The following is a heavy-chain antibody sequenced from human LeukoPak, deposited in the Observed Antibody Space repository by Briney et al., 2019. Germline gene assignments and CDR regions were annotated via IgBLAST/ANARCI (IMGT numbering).Heavy chain of an antibody. V-gene: IGHV3-7*01. J-gene: IGHJ6*03. Sequence: PGGSLRLSCAASGFTFSSYWMSWVRQAPGKGLEWVANIKQDGSEKYYVDSVKGRFTISRDNAKNSLYLQMNSLRAEDTAVYYCASAYAAAYYYYYMDVWGKGTTVTVSS. CDR2: IKQDGSEK. CDR3: ASAYAAAYYYYYMDV. CDR1: GFTFSSYW. D-gene: IGHD6-25*01.